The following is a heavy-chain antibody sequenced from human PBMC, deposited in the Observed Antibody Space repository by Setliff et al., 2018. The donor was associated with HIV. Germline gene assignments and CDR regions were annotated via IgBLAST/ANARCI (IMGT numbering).Heavy chain of an antibody. CDR2: IDWDDDK. V-gene: IGHV2-70*04. Sequence: SGHTLANPTQTRTLTCTYSGFSFGISGMRVNWIRQSPGKALEWLARIDWDDDKYYSPSLKTRLTVSKDTSKNQVILTMTNLAPVDTATYYCARDSGNYAFDYWGLGTLVTVSS. CDR3: ARDSGNYAFDY. J-gene: IGHJ4*02. D-gene: IGHD3-3*01. CDR1: GFSFGISGMR.